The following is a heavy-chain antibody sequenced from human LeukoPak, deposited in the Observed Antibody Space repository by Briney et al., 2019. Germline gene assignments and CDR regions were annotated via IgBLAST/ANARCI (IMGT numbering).Heavy chain of an antibody. J-gene: IGHJ4*02. CDR3: ARRGIAATHYYFDY. CDR1: GFTFSSYE. Sequence: PGGSLRLSCAASGFTFSSYEMTWVRQPPGKGLEWVSVIHKNAITSYADTVRGRFTISRDNAKNSLYLQMNSLRAEDTAVYYCARRGIAATHYYFDYWGQGTLVTVSS. D-gene: IGHD2-15*01. V-gene: IGHV3-48*03. CDR2: IHKNAIT.